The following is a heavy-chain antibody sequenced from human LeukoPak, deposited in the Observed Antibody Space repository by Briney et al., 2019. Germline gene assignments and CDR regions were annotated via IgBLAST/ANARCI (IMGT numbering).Heavy chain of an antibody. CDR3: AKGGYCSSTSCYTHYYYYYYMDV. V-gene: IGHV3-23*01. CDR2: ISGSRGST. Sequence: GRSLRLSCAASGFTFSSYAMSWVRQAPGKGLERVSAISGSRGSTYYADSVKGRFTISRDNSKNTLYLQMNSLRAEDTAAYYCAKGGYCSSTSCYTHYYYYYYMDVWGKGTTVTVSS. CDR1: GFTFSSYA. J-gene: IGHJ6*03. D-gene: IGHD2-2*02.